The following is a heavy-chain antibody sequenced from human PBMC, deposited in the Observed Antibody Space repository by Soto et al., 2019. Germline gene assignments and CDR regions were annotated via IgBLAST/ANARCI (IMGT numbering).Heavy chain of an antibody. CDR2: ISNVGSST. CDR1: GFTFTTYG. V-gene: IGHV3-30*03. D-gene: IGHD3-16*01. J-gene: IGHJ4*02. Sequence: QVQLVESGGGVVQPGTSLRLSCAASGFTFTTYGMQWVRQAPGKGLEWVAVISNVGSSTYYPDSVRGRFTISRDNSRDTVYLQMNSLKAEDTAVYYCGRGGFDYWGQGSLVTVSS. CDR3: GRGGFDY.